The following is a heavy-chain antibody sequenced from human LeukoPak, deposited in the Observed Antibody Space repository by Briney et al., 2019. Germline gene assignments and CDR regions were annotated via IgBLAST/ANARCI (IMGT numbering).Heavy chain of an antibody. V-gene: IGHV3-7*01. CDR2: IKGDGSEK. CDR1: GFTFSTYW. Sequence: GGSLRLSCAASGFTFSTYWMAWVRQAPGKGLEWVANIKGDGSEKYHGDSVTGRFTISRDNAKNSLYLQMNSLRAEDTAIYYCASYRVSHGMDVWGQGTTVAVSS. D-gene: IGHD1-26*01. CDR3: ASYRVSHGMDV. J-gene: IGHJ6*02.